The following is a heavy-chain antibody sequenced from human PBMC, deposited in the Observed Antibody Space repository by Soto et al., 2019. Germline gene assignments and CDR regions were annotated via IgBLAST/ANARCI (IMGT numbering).Heavy chain of an antibody. J-gene: IGHJ4*02. V-gene: IGHV3-23*01. D-gene: IGHD6-19*01. CDR1: GFTFSSYS. CDR3: AKLWAGTLPDF. Sequence: EVQLLESGGGLVQPGGSLRLSCAASGFTFSSYSMSWVRQAPGKGLEWVSVISGSGSTTYYADSVKGRVTISRDNSTNTLLLQMNSLRAEDTAVYHGAKLWAGTLPDFWGQGTLVTVSS. CDR2: ISGSGSTT.